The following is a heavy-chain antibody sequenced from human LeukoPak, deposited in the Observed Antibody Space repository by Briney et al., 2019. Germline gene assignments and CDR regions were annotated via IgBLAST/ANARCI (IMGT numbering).Heavy chain of an antibody. J-gene: IGHJ4*02. V-gene: IGHV1-46*01. D-gene: IGHD2-15*01. CDR3: ARDPGYCSGGSCYALDY. CDR2: INPSRGST. Sequence: ASVKVSCKASGYTFTSYYIHWVRQAPGQGLEWMGIINPSRGSTSYAQKFQGRVTMTRDMSTSTVYMELSSLRFEDTALYYCARDPGYCSGGSCYALDYWGQGTLVTVSS. CDR1: GYTFTSYY.